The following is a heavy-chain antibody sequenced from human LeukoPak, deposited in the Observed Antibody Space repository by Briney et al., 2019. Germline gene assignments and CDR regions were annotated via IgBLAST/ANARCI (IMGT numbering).Heavy chain of an antibody. D-gene: IGHD4-17*01. J-gene: IGHJ4*02. CDR3: AKVLYGEQYFDY. V-gene: IGHV3-30*02. Sequence: PGGSLRLSCAASGFTFSSYGMHWVRQAPGKGLEWVAFIRYDGSNKYYADSAKGRFTISRDNSKSTLYLQMNSLRAEDTDVYYCAKVLYGEQYFDYWGQGALVSASS. CDR2: IRYDGSNK. CDR1: GFTFSSYG.